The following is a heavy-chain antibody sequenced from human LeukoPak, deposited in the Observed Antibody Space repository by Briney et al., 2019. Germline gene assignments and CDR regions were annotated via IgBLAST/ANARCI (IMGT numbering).Heavy chain of an antibody. Sequence: GASVKVSCTASGYTFTSYDINWVRQATGQGLEWMGWMNPNSGNTGYAQKFQGRVTMTRDTSISTAYMELSRLRSDDTAVYYCAREGAAAGTDWFDPWGQGTLVTVSS. CDR3: AREGAAAGTDWFDP. D-gene: IGHD6-13*01. CDR1: GYTFTSYD. CDR2: MNPNSGNT. J-gene: IGHJ5*02. V-gene: IGHV1-8*01.